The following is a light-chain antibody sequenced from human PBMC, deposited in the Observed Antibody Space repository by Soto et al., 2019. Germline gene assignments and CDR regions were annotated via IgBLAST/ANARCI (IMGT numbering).Light chain of an antibody. Sequence: EILLTQSPATLSLSPGERATLSCRASQSVVTYLAWYQQKPGQAPRLLIYGASNRATGIPARFSGSGSGTDFTLTISSLEPEDFAVYFCQQRSDWPRFTFGQGTKLEIK. J-gene: IGKJ2*01. CDR1: QSVVTY. CDR2: GAS. CDR3: QQRSDWPRFT. V-gene: IGKV3-11*01.